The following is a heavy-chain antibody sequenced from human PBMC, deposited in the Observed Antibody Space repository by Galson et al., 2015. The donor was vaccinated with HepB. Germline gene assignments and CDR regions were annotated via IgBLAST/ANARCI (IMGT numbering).Heavy chain of an antibody. D-gene: IGHD2-2*01. V-gene: IGHV1-18*04. CDR1: GYTFTSYG. CDR3: ARGSVVPAAIEPIDY. J-gene: IGHJ4*02. CDR2: ISAYNGNT. Sequence: SVKVSCKASGYTFTSYGISWVRQAPGQGLEWMGWISAYNGNTNYAQKLQGRVTMATDTSTSTAYMELRSLRSDDTAVYYCARGSVVPAAIEPIDYWGQGTLVTVSS.